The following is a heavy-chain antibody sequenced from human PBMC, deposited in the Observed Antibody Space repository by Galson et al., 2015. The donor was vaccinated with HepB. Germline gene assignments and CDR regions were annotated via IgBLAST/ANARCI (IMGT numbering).Heavy chain of an antibody. Sequence: SLRLSCAASGFTFSSYWMSWVRQAPGKGLEWVANIKQDGSEKYYVDSVKGRFTISRDNAKNSLYLQMNSLRAEDTAVYYCARARLARSGSHLHFLPYYFDYWGQGTLVTVSS. CDR3: ARARLARSGSHLHFLPYYFDY. D-gene: IGHD1-26*01. CDR2: IKQDGSEK. V-gene: IGHV3-7*01. CDR1: GFTFSSYW. J-gene: IGHJ4*02.